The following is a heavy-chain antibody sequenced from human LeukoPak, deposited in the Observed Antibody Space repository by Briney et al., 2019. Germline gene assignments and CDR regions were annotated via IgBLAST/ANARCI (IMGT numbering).Heavy chain of an antibody. D-gene: IGHD3-10*01. CDR3: ASPSGATGAFDI. J-gene: IGHJ3*02. V-gene: IGHV1-2*02. Sequence: ASVKVSCKASGYTFTGYYMHWVRQAPGQGVEWMGWINPNSGGTNYAQKFQGRVTMTRDTSISTAYMELSRLRSDDTAVYYCASPSGATGAFDIWGQGTMVTVSS. CDR2: INPNSGGT. CDR1: GYTFTGYY.